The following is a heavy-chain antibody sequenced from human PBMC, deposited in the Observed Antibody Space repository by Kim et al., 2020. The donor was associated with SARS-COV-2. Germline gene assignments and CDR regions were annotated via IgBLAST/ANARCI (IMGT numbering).Heavy chain of an antibody. V-gene: IGHV1-3*01. Sequence: ASVKVSCKASGYTFTSYAMHWVRQAPGQRLEWMGWINAGNGNTKYSQKFQGRVTITRDTSASTAYMELSSLRSEDTAVYYCARSDTAMAPVDYWGQGTLVTVSS. D-gene: IGHD5-18*01. CDR1: GYTFTSYA. CDR3: ARSDTAMAPVDY. J-gene: IGHJ4*02. CDR2: INAGNGNT.